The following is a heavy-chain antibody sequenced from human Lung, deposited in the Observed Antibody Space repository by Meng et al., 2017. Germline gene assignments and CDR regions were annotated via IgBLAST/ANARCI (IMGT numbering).Heavy chain of an antibody. CDR3: ARGYDILTGPPLDY. J-gene: IGHJ4*02. D-gene: IGHD3-9*01. CDR1: GGSFSGYY. V-gene: IGHV4-34*01. CDR2: INHSGST. Sequence: QVQLQQWGAGLLKPSETLSLTCAVYGGSFSGYYWSWIRQPPGKGLEWIGEINHSGSTNYNPSLKSRVTISVDTSKNQFSLKLSSVTAADTAVYYCARGYDILTGPPLDYWGQGTLVTVFS.